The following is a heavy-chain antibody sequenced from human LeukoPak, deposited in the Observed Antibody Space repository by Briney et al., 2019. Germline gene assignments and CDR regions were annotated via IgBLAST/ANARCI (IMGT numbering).Heavy chain of an antibody. CDR1: GFTFRNHG. CDR2: IWYDGSNK. V-gene: IGHV3-33*01. J-gene: IGHJ6*02. CDR3: ARSPDYGDYYYYGMDV. D-gene: IGHD4-17*01. Sequence: GGSLRLSCAASGFTFRNHGMHWVRQAPGKGLEWVAVIWYDGSNKHYADSVKGRFTISRDNSKNTLYLQMNSLRAEDTAVYYCARSPDYGDYYYYGMDVWGQGTTVTVSS.